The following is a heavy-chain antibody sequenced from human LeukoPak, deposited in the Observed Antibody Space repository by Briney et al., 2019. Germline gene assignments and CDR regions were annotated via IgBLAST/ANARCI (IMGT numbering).Heavy chain of an antibody. Sequence: GGSLTLSCPASGFTLSSYWMSWVRQAPGKGLKWVANIKEDGSEKYYVDSVKHRFTISRDHANNSLYLQMDILRAEHTAVYYCASDLTAHSYGYIEAFDIWAQGTMVPVFS. CDR3: ASDLTAHSYGYIEAFDI. CDR1: GFTLSSYW. J-gene: IGHJ3*02. CDR2: IKEDGSEK. D-gene: IGHD5-18*01. V-gene: IGHV3-7*01.